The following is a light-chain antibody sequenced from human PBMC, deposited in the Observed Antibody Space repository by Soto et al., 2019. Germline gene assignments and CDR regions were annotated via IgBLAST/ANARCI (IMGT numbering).Light chain of an antibody. CDR2: EGT. V-gene: IGLV2-23*01. Sequence: QSALTQPASVSGSLGQSVTISCTGTSSDVGTYNLVSWYQLVPGKAPKLMIYEGTKRPSGVSNRFSVSKSANTASLTISGLQAEDEAEHYCCSYAGIRTYVVFGGGTKLTVL. CDR1: SSDVGTYNL. J-gene: IGLJ2*01. CDR3: CSYAGIRTYVV.